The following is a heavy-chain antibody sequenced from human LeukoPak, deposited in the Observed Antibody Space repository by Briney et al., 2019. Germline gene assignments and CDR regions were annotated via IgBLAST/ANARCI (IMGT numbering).Heavy chain of an antibody. CDR3: ARENTMVQGPFDY. D-gene: IGHD3-10*01. J-gene: IGHJ4*02. CDR1: GGSISSGGYY. CDR2: IYYSGST. V-gene: IGHV4-31*03. Sequence: PSETLSLTCTVSGGSISSGGYYWRWIRQHPGKGLEWIGYIYYSGSTYYNPSLKSRVTISVDTSKNQFSLKLSSVTAADTAVYYCARENTMVQGPFDYWGQGTLVTVSS.